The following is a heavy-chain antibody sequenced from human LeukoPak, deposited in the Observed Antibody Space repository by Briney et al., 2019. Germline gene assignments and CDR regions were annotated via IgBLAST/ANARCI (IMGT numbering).Heavy chain of an antibody. V-gene: IGHV3-7*01. CDR2: IKQDGSEK. CDR1: GFTYSSYW. Sequence: GSLRLSCAASGFTYSSYWMSWVRQSPGKGLEWVANIKQDGSEKYYVDSVKGRFTISRDNAKNSLYLQMNSLRAEDTAVYYCARDMAMRRYYYMDVWGKGTTVTVSS. D-gene: IGHD3-10*01. CDR3: ARDMAMRRYYYMDV. J-gene: IGHJ6*03.